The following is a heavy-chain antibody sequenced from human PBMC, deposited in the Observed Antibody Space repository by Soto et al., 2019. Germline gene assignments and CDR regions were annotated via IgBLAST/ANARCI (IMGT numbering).Heavy chain of an antibody. V-gene: IGHV1-3*01. J-gene: IGHJ4*02. Sequence: QVQLVQSGAEVKKPGASVKVSCKASGYTFTSYAMHWVRQAPGQRLEWMGWINAGNGNTKYSQKFQGRVTITRDTSASTAYMELSSLRSEDTAVYYCARCAVRGVIQRPFDYWGQGTLVTVSS. D-gene: IGHD3-10*01. CDR3: ARCAVRGVIQRPFDY. CDR2: INAGNGNT. CDR1: GYTFTSYA.